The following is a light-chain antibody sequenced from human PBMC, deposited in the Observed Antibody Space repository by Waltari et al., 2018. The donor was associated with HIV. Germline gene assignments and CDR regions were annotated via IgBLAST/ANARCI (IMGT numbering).Light chain of an antibody. V-gene: IGLV1-44*01. CDR1: SSNIGSNT. J-gene: IGLJ2*01. CDR3: AAWDDSLKGPI. CDR2: RYN. Sequence: QSVLTQPPSASGTPGQRVTISCSGSSSNIGSNTVNWYQQLPGTAPKLLIYRYNLRPSGVPDRFSGSKSGTSASRAISGLQSEDEADYYCAAWDDSLKGPIFGGGTKVTVL.